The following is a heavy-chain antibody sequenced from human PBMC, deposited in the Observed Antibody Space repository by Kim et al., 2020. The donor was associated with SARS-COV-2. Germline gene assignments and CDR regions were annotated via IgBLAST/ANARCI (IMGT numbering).Heavy chain of an antibody. D-gene: IGHD1-26*01. J-gene: IGHJ4*02. CDR3: ARLPSSGSYRWRDY. CDR2: INHSGST. V-gene: IGHV4-34*01. Sequence: SETLSLTCAVYGGSFSGYYWSWIRQPPGKGLEWIGEINHSGSTNYNPSLKSRVTISVDTSKNQFSLKLSSVTAADTAVYYCARLPSSGSYRWRDYWGQGTLVTVSS. CDR1: GGSFSGYY.